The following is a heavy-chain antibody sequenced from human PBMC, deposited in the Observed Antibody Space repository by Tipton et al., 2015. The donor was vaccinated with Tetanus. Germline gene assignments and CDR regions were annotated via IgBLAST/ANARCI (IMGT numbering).Heavy chain of an antibody. Sequence: QSGPEVKNPGASVKVSCKASGYTFTGYYMHWVRQAPGQGLEWMGWINPNSGGTNYAQKFQGRVTMTRDTSISTAYMELSRLRSDDTAVYYCAREAMAAASTGDYWGQGTLVTVSS. CDR3: AREAMAAASTGDY. V-gene: IGHV1-2*02. CDR2: INPNSGGT. J-gene: IGHJ4*02. CDR1: GYTFTGYY. D-gene: IGHD6-13*01.